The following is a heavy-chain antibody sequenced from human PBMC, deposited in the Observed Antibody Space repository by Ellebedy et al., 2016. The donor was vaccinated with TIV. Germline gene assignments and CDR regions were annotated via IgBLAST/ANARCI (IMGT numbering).Heavy chain of an antibody. CDR2: IVGSGA. CDR1: GFTFSRYA. J-gene: IGHJ3*02. D-gene: IGHD1-26*01. V-gene: IGHV3-23*01. CDR3: ADDPWGVGPAFYI. Sequence: GESLKISCAASGFTFSRYAIGWVRQAPGKGLEWVSGIVGSGAQKYADSVKGRFTISRDNSKNTLYLRMDSLRIDDTAIFYCADDPWGVGPAFYIWGQGTMVTVSS.